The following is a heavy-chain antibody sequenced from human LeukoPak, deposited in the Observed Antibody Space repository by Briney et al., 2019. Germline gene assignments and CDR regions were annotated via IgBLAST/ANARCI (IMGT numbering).Heavy chain of an antibody. CDR1: GFTFSNAW. CDR3: TTRSYCSGGSCFDYYYYYMDV. D-gene: IGHD2-15*01. Sequence: PGGSLRLSCAASGFTFSNAWMSWVRQAPGKGLEWVGRIKSKTDGGTTDYAAPVKGRFTISRDDSKNTLYLQMNSLKTEDTAVYYCTTRSYCSGGSCFDYYYYYMDVWGKGTTVTVSS. CDR2: IKSKTDGGTT. J-gene: IGHJ6*03. V-gene: IGHV3-15*01.